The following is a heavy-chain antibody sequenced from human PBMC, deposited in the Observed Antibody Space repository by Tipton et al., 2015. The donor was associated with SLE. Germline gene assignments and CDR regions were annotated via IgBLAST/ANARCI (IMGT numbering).Heavy chain of an antibody. D-gene: IGHD5-18*01. Sequence: TLSLTCTVSGGSISSGSYYWSWIRQPAGKGLEWIGRIYTSGSTNYNPSLKSRVTISVDTSKNQFSLKLSSVTAADTAVYYCARGDDTAMVMDYWGQGTLVTVSS. CDR3: ARGDDTAMVMDY. V-gene: IGHV4-61*02. CDR2: IYTSGST. CDR1: GGSISSGSYY. J-gene: IGHJ4*02.